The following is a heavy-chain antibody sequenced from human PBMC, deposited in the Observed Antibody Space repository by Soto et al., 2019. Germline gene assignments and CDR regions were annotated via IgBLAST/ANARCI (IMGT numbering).Heavy chain of an antibody. Sequence: QVQLVQSGAEVKKPGASVKVSCKASGYTFTSYYMHWVRQAPGQGLEWMGIINPSGGSTSYAQKFQGRVTMTRDTSTSTGYMELSSLRSEDTAVYYCARDSSGWDFDYWGQGTLVTVSS. CDR3: ARDSSGWDFDY. V-gene: IGHV1-46*03. CDR2: INPSGGST. J-gene: IGHJ4*02. CDR1: GYTFTSYY. D-gene: IGHD6-19*01.